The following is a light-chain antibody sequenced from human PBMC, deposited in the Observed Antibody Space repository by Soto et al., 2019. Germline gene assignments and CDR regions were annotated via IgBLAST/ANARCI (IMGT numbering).Light chain of an antibody. Sequence: GLNQSACTLSWNPGDRATLSCGASQSITGNYLAWHQQKPGQAPKLLIYGASTRAPGIPDRFSGTGSGTDSTLPISRLEPEDFAVYYCQQYCSSGTFGQGTNVDI. CDR1: QSITGNY. V-gene: IGKV3-20*01. J-gene: IGKJ1*01. CDR3: QQYCSSGT. CDR2: GAS.